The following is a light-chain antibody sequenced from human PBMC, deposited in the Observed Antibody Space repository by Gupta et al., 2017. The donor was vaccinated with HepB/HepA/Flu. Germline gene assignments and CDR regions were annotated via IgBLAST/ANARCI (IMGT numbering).Light chain of an antibody. CDR2: SNN. CDR3: AAWDDSLNAWV. Sequence: VLTQPPSASGTPGQRVTISCSGSSSNIGSNTVNWYQQLPGTAPKLLIYSNNQRPSGVPDRFSGSKSGTSASLAISGLQSEDEADYYCAAWDDSLNAWVFGGGTKLTVL. V-gene: IGLV1-44*01. CDR1: SSNIGSNT. J-gene: IGLJ3*02.